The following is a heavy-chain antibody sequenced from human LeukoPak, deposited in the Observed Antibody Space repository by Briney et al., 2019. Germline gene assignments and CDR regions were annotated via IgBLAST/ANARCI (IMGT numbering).Heavy chain of an antibody. CDR2: IHHSGSI. CDR1: GVSISSNLW. V-gene: IGHV4-4*02. CDR3: ARGGDRSFDY. D-gene: IGHD3-10*01. Sequence: ASETLSLTCAVSGVSISSNLWWTWVRQPPGKGLEWIAEIHHSGSINYNPSLKSRVTTSVDKAKSQFSLNLNSVTAADTAVYYCARGGDRSFDYWGQGTLVTVSS. J-gene: IGHJ4*02.